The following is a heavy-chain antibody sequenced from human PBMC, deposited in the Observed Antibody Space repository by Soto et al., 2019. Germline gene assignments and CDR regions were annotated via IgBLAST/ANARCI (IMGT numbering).Heavy chain of an antibody. V-gene: IGHV4-31*03. D-gene: IGHD3-22*01. CDR2: IYYSGRT. Sequence: QVQLQESGPGLVKPSQTLSLTCTVSGGSISSGGYYWSWIRQHPGKGLEWIGYIYYSGRTYYNPSISSRVIIAVGTSKNQFSRKLSSVTAADTAVYYGARENTYYDSSGHQYFDYWGQGTLVTVSS. CDR3: ARENTYYDSSGHQYFDY. J-gene: IGHJ4*02. CDR1: GGSISSGGYY.